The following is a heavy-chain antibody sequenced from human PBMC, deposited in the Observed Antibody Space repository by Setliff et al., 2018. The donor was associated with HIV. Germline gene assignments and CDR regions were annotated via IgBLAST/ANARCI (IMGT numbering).Heavy chain of an antibody. CDR3: ARSQGAYSGSGQDYNAISAFDK. CDR1: GDTFSNDG. V-gene: IGHV1-69*10. Sequence: VKVSCKASGDTFSNDGLNWVRQAPGQGPEWMGGVTPILDITNYAQNFWGRLTISADESTSTTYMELKNLRSEDTAVYYCARSQGAYSGSGQDYNAISAFDKWGQGTLVTVSS. J-gene: IGHJ4*02. CDR2: VTPILDIT. D-gene: IGHD3-10*01.